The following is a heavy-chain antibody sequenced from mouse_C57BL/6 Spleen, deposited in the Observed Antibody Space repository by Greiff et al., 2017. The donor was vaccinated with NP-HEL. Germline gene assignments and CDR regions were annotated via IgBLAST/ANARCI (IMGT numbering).Heavy chain of an antibody. D-gene: IGHD1-1*01. V-gene: IGHV2-9-1*01. CDR2: IWTGGGS. J-gene: IGHJ4*01. Sequence: VKVVESGPGLVAPSQSLSITCTVSGFSLTSYAISWVRQPPGTGLEWLGVIWTGGGSNYTSALKSRLSISKDNSKSQVYLKMNSLQTDDTSRYYCARYYGSSYYAMDYWGQGTSVTVSS. CDR1: GFSLTSYA. CDR3: ARYYGSSYYAMDY.